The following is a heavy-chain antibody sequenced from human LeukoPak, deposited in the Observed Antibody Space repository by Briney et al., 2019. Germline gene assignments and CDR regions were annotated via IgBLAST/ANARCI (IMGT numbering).Heavy chain of an antibody. V-gene: IGHV3-30-3*01. CDR1: GFTFSSYA. D-gene: IGHD3-22*01. Sequence: GRSLRLSCAASGFTFSSYAMPWVRQAPGKGLEWVAVISYDGSNKYYADSVKGRFTISRDNSKNTLYLQMNSLRAEDTAVYYCARASMIVVDYFDYWGQGTLVTVSS. CDR2: ISYDGSNK. J-gene: IGHJ4*02. CDR3: ARASMIVVDYFDY.